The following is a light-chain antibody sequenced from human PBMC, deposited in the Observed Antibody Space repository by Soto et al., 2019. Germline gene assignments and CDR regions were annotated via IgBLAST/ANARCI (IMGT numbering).Light chain of an antibody. Sequence: ETVLTQSPGTLSLSPGERATLSCRASQSVNNDYLAWYQQRPGLAPRLLIFGASGRATGIPDRFSGSGSGTDFTLTISRLEPEDFAIYYCQQYGTSPLTFXGGTKV. J-gene: IGKJ4*01. CDR3: QQYGTSPLT. CDR2: GAS. CDR1: QSVNNDY. V-gene: IGKV3-20*01.